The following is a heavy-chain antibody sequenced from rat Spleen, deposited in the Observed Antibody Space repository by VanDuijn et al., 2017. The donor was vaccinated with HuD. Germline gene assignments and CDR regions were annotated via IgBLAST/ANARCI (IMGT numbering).Heavy chain of an antibody. J-gene: IGHJ2*01. Sequence: EVQLVESDGGLVQPGRSLKLSCAASGFTFSDYYMAWVRQAPTKGLEWVATIPYDGRTTYYRDSVKGRFTISRDNPKSTLYLQMDSLRSEDTATYYCARGGMLRPFFFDHWGQGVMVTVSS. CDR3: ARGGMLRPFFFDH. V-gene: IGHV5-29*01. D-gene: IGHD1-6*01. CDR2: IPYDGRTT. CDR1: GFTFSDYY.